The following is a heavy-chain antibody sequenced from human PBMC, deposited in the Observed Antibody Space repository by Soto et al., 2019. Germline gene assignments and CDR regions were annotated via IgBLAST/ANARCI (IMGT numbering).Heavy chain of an antibody. Sequence: ASVKVSCKASGYTFTSYYMHWVRQAPGQGLEWMGIISPSGGSTSYAQKFQGRVTMTRDTSTSTVYMELSSLRSEDTAVYYCAREGRDQGAFDIWGQGTMVTVSS. CDR3: AREGRDQGAFDI. CDR2: ISPSGGST. V-gene: IGHV1-46*01. J-gene: IGHJ3*02. CDR1: GYTFTSYY.